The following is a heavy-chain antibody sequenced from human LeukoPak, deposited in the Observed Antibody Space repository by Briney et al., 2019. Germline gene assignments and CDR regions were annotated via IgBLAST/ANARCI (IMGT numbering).Heavy chain of an antibody. V-gene: IGHV3-30*07. J-gene: IGHJ4*02. D-gene: IGHD1-1*01. Sequence: HPGRSLRLSCAASGFTFSSYAMHWVRQAPGKGLEWVAVISYDGSNKYYADSVKGRFTISRHNSKNSLYLQMNNLRTEDTAVYFCAGSPNWNEAEYYFDHWGPGTLVLVSS. CDR3: AGSPNWNEAEYYFDH. CDR2: ISYDGSNK. CDR1: GFTFSSYA.